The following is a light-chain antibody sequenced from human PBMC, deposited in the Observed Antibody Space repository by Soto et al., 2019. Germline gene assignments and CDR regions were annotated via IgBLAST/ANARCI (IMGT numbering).Light chain of an antibody. J-gene: IGKJ4*01. CDR1: QGISSW. CDR3: QQASSFPLT. V-gene: IGKV1-12*01. Sequence: DIQMTQSPSSVSASVGDRVTITCRASQGISSWLAWFQQKPGEAPKLLIYGTSTLQSGVPSRFSGSGSGTDFTLTISSLKTEDFAAEYCQQASSFPLTFGGGTKVEMK. CDR2: GTS.